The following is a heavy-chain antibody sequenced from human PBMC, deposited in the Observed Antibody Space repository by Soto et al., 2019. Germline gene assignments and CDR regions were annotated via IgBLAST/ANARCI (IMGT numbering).Heavy chain of an antibody. CDR1: GGSLSSYY. J-gene: IGHJ3*02. CDR2: IYYSGST. CDR3: ARGDTYSSSSLADHDAFDI. D-gene: IGHD6-6*01. V-gene: IGHV4-59*01. Sequence: PSETLSLTCTVSGGSLSSYYWSWIRQPAGKGLEWIGYIYYSGSTNYNPSLKSRVTISVDTSKNQFSLKLSSVTAADTAVYYCARGDTYSSSSLADHDAFDIWGQGTMVTVS.